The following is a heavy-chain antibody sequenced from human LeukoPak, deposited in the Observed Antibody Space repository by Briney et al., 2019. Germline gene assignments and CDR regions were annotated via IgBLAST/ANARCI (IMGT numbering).Heavy chain of an antibody. CDR2: INPSGGST. CDR3: ARSEEGYSYGYIYYYYYGMDV. J-gene: IGHJ6*02. D-gene: IGHD5-18*01. Sequence: ASVKVSCKTSGYTFSRHYIHWVRQAPGQGLEWMGIINPSGGSTSYAQKFQGRVTMTRDTSTSTVYMELSSLRSEDTAVYYCARSEEGYSYGYIYYYYYGMDVWGQGTTVTVSS. V-gene: IGHV1-46*01. CDR1: GYTFSRHY.